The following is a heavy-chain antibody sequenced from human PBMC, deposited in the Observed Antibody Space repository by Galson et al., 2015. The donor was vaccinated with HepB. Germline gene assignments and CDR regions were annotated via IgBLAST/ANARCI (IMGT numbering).Heavy chain of an antibody. Sequence: SLRLSCAASGFTFSYYGMHWVRQAPGKGLEWVAVIWYDGSNKYYADSVKGRFTISRDNSKNTLYLQMNSLRAEDTAVYYCARGPHSGSFDAFDIWGQGTMVTVSP. CDR3: ARGPHSGSFDAFDI. CDR2: IWYDGSNK. J-gene: IGHJ3*02. D-gene: IGHD1-26*01. CDR1: GFTFSYYG. V-gene: IGHV3-33*01.